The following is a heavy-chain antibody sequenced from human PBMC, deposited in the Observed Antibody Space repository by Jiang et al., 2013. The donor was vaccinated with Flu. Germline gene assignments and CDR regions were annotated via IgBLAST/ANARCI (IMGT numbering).Heavy chain of an antibody. CDR3: ARSIVGATNWFDP. D-gene: IGHD1-26*01. Sequence: SQTLSLTCAISGDSVSTNGAAWNWIRQSPSRGLEWLGRTYYRSEWYSDYAVSVKSRITIKPDTSKNQFSLQLNSMTPEDTAVYYCARSIVGATNWFDPWGQGILVAVSS. V-gene: IGHV6-1*01. CDR1: GDSVSTNGAA. CDR2: TYYRSEWYS. J-gene: IGHJ5*02.